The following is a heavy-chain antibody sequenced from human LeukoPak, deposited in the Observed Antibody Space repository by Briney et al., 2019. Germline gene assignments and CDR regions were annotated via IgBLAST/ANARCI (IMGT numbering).Heavy chain of an antibody. J-gene: IGHJ6*03. CDR2: IYTSGST. D-gene: IGHD3-22*01. CDR3: ARDTAYYYDSSAYLNYYYMDV. V-gene: IGHV4-4*07. CDR1: GGSISSYY. Sequence: SETPSLTCTVSGGSISSYYWSWIRQPAGKGLEWIGRIYTSGSTNYNPSLKSRVTISVDKSKNQFSLKLSSVTAADTAVYYCARDTAYYYDSSAYLNYYYMDVWGQGTTVTVSS.